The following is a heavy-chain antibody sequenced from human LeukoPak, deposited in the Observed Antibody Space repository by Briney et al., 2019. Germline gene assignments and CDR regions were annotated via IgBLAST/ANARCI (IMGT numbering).Heavy chain of an antibody. CDR1: GYTFTSYG. CDR3: AACLSPGGSCQPGAFDI. Sequence: ASVKVSCKASGYTFTSYGISWVRQAPGQGLEWMGWISAYNGNTNYAEKLQGRVTMTTDTSTSTASIELRSLRPDATAVYYCAACLSPGGSCQPGAFDIWGQGTMVTVSS. CDR2: ISAYNGNT. V-gene: IGHV1-18*01. D-gene: IGHD2-15*01. J-gene: IGHJ3*02.